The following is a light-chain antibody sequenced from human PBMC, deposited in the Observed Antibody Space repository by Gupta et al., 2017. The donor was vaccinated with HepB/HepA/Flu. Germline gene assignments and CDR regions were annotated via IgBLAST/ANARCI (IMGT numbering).Light chain of an antibody. Sequence: EIVLTQSPGTLSLSPGERATLSCRASQSVSSSYLAWYQQKPGQAPRLLIYGASSRATGIPDTFSGSGSGTDFTLTIIRLVPQDFAVYYCHQEGSSPRTFGQGTKVEIK. CDR1: QSVSSSY. CDR2: GAS. J-gene: IGKJ1*01. V-gene: IGKV3-20*01. CDR3: HQEGSSPRT.